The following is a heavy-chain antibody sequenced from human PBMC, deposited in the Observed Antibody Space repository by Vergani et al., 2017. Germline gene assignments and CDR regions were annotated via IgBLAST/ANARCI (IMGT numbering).Heavy chain of an antibody. J-gene: IGHJ4*02. CDR3: AQNRRYYGSGSYDY. CDR2: ISSSSSTI. Sequence: EVQLVESGGGLVQPGGSLRLSCAASGFTFSSYSMNWVRQAPGKGLEWVSYISSSSSTIYYADSVKGRFTISRDNAKNSLYLQMNSLRAEDTAVYYCAQNRRYYGSGSYDYWGQGTLVTVSS. D-gene: IGHD3-10*01. V-gene: IGHV3-48*01. CDR1: GFTFSSYS.